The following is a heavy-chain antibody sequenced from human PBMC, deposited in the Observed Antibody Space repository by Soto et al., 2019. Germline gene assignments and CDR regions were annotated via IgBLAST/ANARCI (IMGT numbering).Heavy chain of an antibody. V-gene: IGHV4-59*08. D-gene: IGHD6-19*01. J-gene: IGHJ4*02. CDR3: ARGAVALFDY. Sequence: QVQLQESGPGLVKPSETLSLTCTVSGGSISSYYWSWIRQPPGKGLEWIGYIYYSGSTNYNPSLKSRVTISVDTSKNQFSLKLSSVTAADTAVYSCARGAVALFDYWGQGTLVTVSS. CDR1: GGSISSYY. CDR2: IYYSGST.